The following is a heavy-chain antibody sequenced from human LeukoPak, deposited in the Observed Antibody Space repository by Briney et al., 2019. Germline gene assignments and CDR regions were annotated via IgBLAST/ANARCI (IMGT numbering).Heavy chain of an antibody. CDR2: IYYSGST. CDR3: ASRPAQDE. V-gene: IGHV4-39*01. Sequence: SETLSLTCAVSGRPINSSNYYWGWIRQPPGKGLEWIGSIYYSGSTYYNPSLKSRVTISVDTSKNQFSLKLSAVTSADTDVYSCASRPAQDEWGQGTLVTVSS. CDR1: GRPINSSNYY. D-gene: IGHD5-24*01. J-gene: IGHJ4*02.